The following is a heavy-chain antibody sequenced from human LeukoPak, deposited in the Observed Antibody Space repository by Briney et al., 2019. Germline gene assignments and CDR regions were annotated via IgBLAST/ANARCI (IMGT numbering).Heavy chain of an antibody. CDR2: IYYSGST. Sequence: SETLSLTCTVSGGSISSYYWSWIRQPPGKGLEWIGYIYYSGSTNYNPSLKSRVTISVDTSKNQFSLKLSSVTAADTAVYYCARDEQHRRIAAAGTGTGWFDPWGQGTLVTVSS. V-gene: IGHV4-59*12. D-gene: IGHD6-13*01. J-gene: IGHJ5*02. CDR3: ARDEQHRRIAAAGTGTGWFDP. CDR1: GGSISSYY.